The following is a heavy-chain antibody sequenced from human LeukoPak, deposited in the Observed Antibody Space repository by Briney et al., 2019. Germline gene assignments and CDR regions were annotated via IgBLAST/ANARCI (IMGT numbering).Heavy chain of an antibody. CDR1: GGSFSGYY. Sequence: SETLSLTCAVYGGSFSGYYWSWIRQPPGKGLEWIGEINHSGSTNYNPSLKSRVTISVDTSKNQFSLKLSSVTAADTAVYYCARGLTRPNYWGQGTLVIVSS. J-gene: IGHJ4*02. D-gene: IGHD4-11*01. CDR2: INHSGST. CDR3: ARGLTRPNY. V-gene: IGHV4-34*01.